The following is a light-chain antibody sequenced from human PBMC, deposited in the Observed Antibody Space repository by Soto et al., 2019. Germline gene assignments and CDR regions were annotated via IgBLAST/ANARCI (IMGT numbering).Light chain of an antibody. V-gene: IGKV3D-15*01. CDR3: QHYNEWPPWT. Sequence: DIVMTQSPATLSVSPGDGATLSCRASQSVRNNLAWYQQKPGQAPRLLIFGASTRATGTPARFSGSGSGTEFTLTISSLQSEDFAVYYCQHYNEWPPWTFGQGTKVDIK. J-gene: IGKJ1*01. CDR2: GAS. CDR1: QSVRNN.